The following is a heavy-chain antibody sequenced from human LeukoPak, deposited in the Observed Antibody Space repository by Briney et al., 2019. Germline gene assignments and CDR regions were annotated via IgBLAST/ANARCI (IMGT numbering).Heavy chain of an antibody. D-gene: IGHD2-15*01. J-gene: IGHJ6*02. V-gene: IGHV3-53*01. Sequence: PGGSLRLSCAASGFTVSSNYMSWVRQAPGKGLEWVSVIYSGGSTYYADPVKGRFTISRDNSKNTLYLQMNSLRAEDTAVYYCARVGIVVVAATGIGGMDVWGQGTTVTVSS. CDR2: IYSGGST. CDR1: GFTVSSNY. CDR3: ARVGIVVVAATGIGGMDV.